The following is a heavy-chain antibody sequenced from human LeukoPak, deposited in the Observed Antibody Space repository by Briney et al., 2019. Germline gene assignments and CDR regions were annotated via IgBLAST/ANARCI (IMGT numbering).Heavy chain of an antibody. CDR2: IYYTGST. CDR3: ARDWRTRAAVMGGLDY. J-gene: IGHJ4*02. CDR1: GGSITTIGYY. D-gene: IGHD2-2*01. V-gene: IGHV4-39*07. Sequence: SETLSLTCTVSGGSITTIGYYWGWIRQPPGKGLEWIGSIYYTGSTYYNPSLKSRVTISTDTPNNQFSLKLSSVTAADTAVYYCARDWRTRAAVMGGLDYWGQGTLVSVSS.